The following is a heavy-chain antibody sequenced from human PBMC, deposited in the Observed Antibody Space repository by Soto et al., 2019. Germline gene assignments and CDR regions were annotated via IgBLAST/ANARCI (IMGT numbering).Heavy chain of an antibody. CDR3: AKEFGYSYGSIDY. V-gene: IGHV3-30*18. J-gene: IGHJ4*02. CDR1: GFTFSSYG. D-gene: IGHD5-18*01. CDR2: ISYDGSNK. Sequence: LRLSCAASGFTFSSYGMHWVRQAPGKGLEWVAVISYDGSNKYYADSVKGRFTISRDNSKNTLYLQMNSLRAEDTAVYYCAKEFGYSYGSIDYWGQGTLVTVSS.